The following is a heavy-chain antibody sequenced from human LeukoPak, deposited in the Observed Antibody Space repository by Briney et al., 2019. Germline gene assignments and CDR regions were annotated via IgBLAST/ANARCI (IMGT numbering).Heavy chain of an antibody. Sequence: GGSLRLSCEASGFTFSSYRMNWVRQGPGKGLEWVSSISSSSTYIYYADSVKGRFTISRDNAKNSLYLQMNSLRAEDTAVYYCARGTVADCQRAPPKEWFGPWGQGTLVTVSS. V-gene: IGHV3-21*01. CDR3: ARGTVADCQRAPPKEWFGP. J-gene: IGHJ5*02. CDR1: GFTFSSYR. D-gene: IGHD2-21*01. CDR2: ISSSSTYI.